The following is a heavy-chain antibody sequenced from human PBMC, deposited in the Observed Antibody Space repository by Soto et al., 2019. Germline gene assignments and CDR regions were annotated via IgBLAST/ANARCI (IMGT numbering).Heavy chain of an antibody. J-gene: IGHJ4*02. CDR2: KSNDGSNK. CDR1: GCSFSTYG. CDR3: AKGFGNYWAFDY. D-gene: IGHD1-26*01. V-gene: IGHV3-30*02. Sequence: GESLGVGRGAAGCSFSTYGRHWVRRAPGKGLEWVAFKSNDGSNKYYADSVKGRFTISRDNSKNTLYLQMNSLRAEDTAVYSCAKGFGNYWAFDYWGEGTLLTVSS.